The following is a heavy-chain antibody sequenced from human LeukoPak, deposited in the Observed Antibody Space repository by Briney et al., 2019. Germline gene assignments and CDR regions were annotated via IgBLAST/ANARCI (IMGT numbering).Heavy chain of an antibody. Sequence: SETLSLTCAVSGCSISSGYYWGWIRQPPGKGLEWIGSIYHSGSTYYNPSLKSRVTISVDTSKNQFSLKLSSVTAADTAVYYCARHNPGDIVVVPAQLGAFDIWGQGTMVTVSS. D-gene: IGHD2-2*01. V-gene: IGHV4-38-2*01. CDR2: IYHSGST. J-gene: IGHJ3*02. CDR3: ARHNPGDIVVVPAQLGAFDI. CDR1: GCSISSGYY.